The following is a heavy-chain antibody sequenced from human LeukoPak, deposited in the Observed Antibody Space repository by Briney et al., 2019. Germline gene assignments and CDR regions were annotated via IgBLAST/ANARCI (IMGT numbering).Heavy chain of an antibody. CDR2: IYPGDTDT. V-gene: IGHV5-51*01. CDR3: ARRRKWELFDAFDV. J-gene: IGHJ3*01. D-gene: IGHD1-26*01. CDR1: GYSFTSYW. Sequence: GASLKISCKGSGYSFTSYWIGWVRPMPGKGLEWMGIIYPGDTDTRYSPSFQGQVTMLADKSISTAYLQWSSLKASDSAIYYCARRRKWELFDAFDVWGQGTMVTVSS.